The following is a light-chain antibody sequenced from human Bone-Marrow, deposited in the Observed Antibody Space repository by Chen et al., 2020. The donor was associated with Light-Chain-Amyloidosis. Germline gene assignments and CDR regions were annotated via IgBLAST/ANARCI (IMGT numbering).Light chain of an antibody. Sequence: NFMLTQPHSVSESPGKTVIISCTRSSGSIATNYVQWYQQRPGSSPTTVIYEDDQRPSGVPDRFSVSIDRASNSPSLTISGLKTEHEDDYYCQSYQGSSQGVFGGGTKLTVL. V-gene: IGLV6-57*01. J-gene: IGLJ3*02. CDR1: SGSIATNY. CDR3: QSYQGSSQGV. CDR2: EDD.